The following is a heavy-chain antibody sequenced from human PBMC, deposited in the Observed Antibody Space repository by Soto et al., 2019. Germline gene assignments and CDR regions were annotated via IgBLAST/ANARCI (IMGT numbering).Heavy chain of an antibody. CDR1: GFTFSSYG. CDR3: AIVLGHEDYYGLDV. Sequence: QVQLVESGGGVVQPGRSLRLSCAASGFTFSSYGMHWVRQAPGKGLEWVAVISYDGSNKYYADSVKGRFTISRDNSKNTLYLQMNSLRAEDTAVYYCAIVLGHEDYYGLDVWGQGTTVTVSS. J-gene: IGHJ6*02. CDR2: ISYDGSNK. V-gene: IGHV3-30*03. D-gene: IGHD3-16*01.